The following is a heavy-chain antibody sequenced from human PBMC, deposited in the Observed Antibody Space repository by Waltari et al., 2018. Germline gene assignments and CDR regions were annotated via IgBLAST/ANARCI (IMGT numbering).Heavy chain of an antibody. V-gene: IGHV4-59*01. Sequence: QVQLQESGPGLVKPSETLSLTCTVSGGSISSYYWSWIRQPPGKGLEWIGYIYYSGSTNYNPSLKSRVTISVDTSKNQFSLKLSSVTAADTVVYYCARSGRGRAWPDYWGQGTLVTVSS. D-gene: IGHD1-26*01. CDR1: GGSISSYY. CDR3: ARSGRGRAWPDY. J-gene: IGHJ4*02. CDR2: IYYSGST.